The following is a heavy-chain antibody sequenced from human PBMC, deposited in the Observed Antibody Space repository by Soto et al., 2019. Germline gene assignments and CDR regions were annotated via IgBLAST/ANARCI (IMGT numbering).Heavy chain of an antibody. V-gene: IGHV4-31*03. CDR1: GGSISSGGYY. Sequence: SETLSLTCTVSGGSISSGGYYWSWIRQHPGKGLEWIGYIYYSGSTYYNPSLKSRVTISVDTSKNQFSLKLSSVTAADTAVYYCARDLCYYDSSGSFCGYYYGMDVWGQGTTVTVSS. D-gene: IGHD3-22*01. J-gene: IGHJ6*02. CDR2: IYYSGST. CDR3: ARDLCYYDSSGSFCGYYYGMDV.